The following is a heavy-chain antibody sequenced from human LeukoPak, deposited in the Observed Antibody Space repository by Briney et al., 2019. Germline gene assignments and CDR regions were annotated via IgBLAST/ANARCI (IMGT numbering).Heavy chain of an antibody. CDR1: GYSFTSYW. D-gene: IGHD3-22*01. J-gene: IGHJ4*02. Sequence: GESLKISCKGSGYSFTSYWIGWVRQMPGKGLEWMGIIYPGDSDTRYSPSFQGQVTISADKSISTAYLQWSSLKASDTAMYYCASNWGYYYDSSGYLHFDYWGQGTLVTVSS. CDR3: ASNWGYYYDSSGYLHFDY. V-gene: IGHV5-51*01. CDR2: IYPGDSDT.